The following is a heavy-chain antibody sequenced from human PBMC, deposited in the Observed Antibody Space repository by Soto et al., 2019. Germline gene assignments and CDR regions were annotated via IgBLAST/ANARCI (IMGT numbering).Heavy chain of an antibody. Sequence: ASVKVSCKASGGTFSSYTISWVRQAPGQGLEWMGRIIPILGIANYAQKFQGRVTITADKSTSTAYMELSSLRSEDTAVYYCATGGVNYGDYGGLNYWGQGTLVTVSS. D-gene: IGHD4-17*01. CDR1: GGTFSSYT. V-gene: IGHV1-69*02. J-gene: IGHJ4*02. CDR2: IIPILGIA. CDR3: ATGGVNYGDYGGLNY.